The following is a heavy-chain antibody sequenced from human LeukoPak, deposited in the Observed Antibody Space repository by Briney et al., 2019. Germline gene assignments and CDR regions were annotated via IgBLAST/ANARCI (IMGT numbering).Heavy chain of an antibody. CDR2: IYTSGST. V-gene: IGHV4-61*02. CDR3: ARGPASV. CDR1: GGSISSGSYY. J-gene: IGHJ3*01. Sequence: PSETLSLTCTVSGGSISSGSYYWSWIRQPAGKGLEWIGRIYTSGSTNYNPSLKSRVTISVDTSKNQFSLKLSSVTAADTAVYYCARGPASVWGQGTMVTVSS.